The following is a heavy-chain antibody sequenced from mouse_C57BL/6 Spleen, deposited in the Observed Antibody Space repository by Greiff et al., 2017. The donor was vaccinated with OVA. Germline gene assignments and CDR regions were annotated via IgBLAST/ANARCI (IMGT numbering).Heavy chain of an antibody. CDR3: ATLLPGELYFDY. J-gene: IGHJ2*01. Sequence: QVQLQQPGAELVKPGASVTMSCPASGYTFTSYWITWVKQRPGQGLEWIGDIYPGSGSTNYNEKFKSPATLTVDTSYRTAFMQLSSLTSEDAAVDYCATLLPGELYFDYWGQGTTLTVSS. CDR1: GYTFTSYW. V-gene: IGHV1-55*01. CDR2: IYPGSGST. D-gene: IGHD2-10*01.